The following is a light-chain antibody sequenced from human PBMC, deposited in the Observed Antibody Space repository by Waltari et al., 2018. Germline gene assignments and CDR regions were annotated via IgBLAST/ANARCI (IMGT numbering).Light chain of an antibody. CDR1: HSSSNN. CDR2: EAS. J-gene: IGKJ2*01. V-gene: IGKV3-15*01. CDR3: QHNNHWPYT. Sequence: ELVMTQSPATLSVSPGERATLSCRASHSSSNNVAGDQQKPGQAPRLLIYEASTRATGSPARFTGSGSETEFTLTISSLQSEDFAVYYCQHNNHWPYTFGQGTKLEI.